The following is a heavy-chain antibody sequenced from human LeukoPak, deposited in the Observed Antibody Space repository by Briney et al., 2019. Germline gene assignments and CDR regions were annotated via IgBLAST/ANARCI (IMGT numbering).Heavy chain of an antibody. V-gene: IGHV7-4-1*02. D-gene: IGHD1-26*01. CDR2: INTNTGNP. Sequence: ASVKVSCKASGYTFTSYDINWVRQAPGQGLEWMGWINTNTGNPTYAQGFTGRFVFSLDTSVSTAYLQISSLKAEDTAVYYCARGVSGSYYVAWGQGTMVTVSS. CDR3: ARGVSGSYYVA. J-gene: IGHJ3*01. CDR1: GYTFTSYD.